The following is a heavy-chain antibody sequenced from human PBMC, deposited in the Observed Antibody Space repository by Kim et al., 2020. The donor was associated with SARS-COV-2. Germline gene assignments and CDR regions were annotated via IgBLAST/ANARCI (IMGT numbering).Heavy chain of an antibody. D-gene: IGHD2-2*01. J-gene: IGHJ4*02. CDR3: ARGLMTYCNRTSCPFDS. Sequence: GGSLRLSCAASGFTFSSYDMHWVRQATGKGLEWVAAIGTLGDTYYPGSVKGRFTISRENAKNSLYLQMNSLRAGDTAVYYCARGLMTYCNRTSCPFDSWGQGTLVTVSS. CDR2: IGTLGDT. V-gene: IGHV3-13*01. CDR1: GFTFSSYD.